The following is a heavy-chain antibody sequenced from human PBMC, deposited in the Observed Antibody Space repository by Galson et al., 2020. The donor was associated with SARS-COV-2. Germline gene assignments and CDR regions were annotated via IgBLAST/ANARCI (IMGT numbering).Heavy chain of an antibody. CDR3: VRIIAVAIKYYFDY. J-gene: IGHJ4*02. V-gene: IGHV4-39*01. CDR2: IYYSGST. CDR1: GGSISSSSYY. Sequence: SETLSLTCTVSGGSISSSSYYWGWIRQPPGKGLEWIGSIYYSGSTYYNPSLKSRVTISVDTSKNQFSLKLSSVTAADTAVYYCVRIIAVAIKYYFDYWGQGTLVTVSS. D-gene: IGHD6-19*01.